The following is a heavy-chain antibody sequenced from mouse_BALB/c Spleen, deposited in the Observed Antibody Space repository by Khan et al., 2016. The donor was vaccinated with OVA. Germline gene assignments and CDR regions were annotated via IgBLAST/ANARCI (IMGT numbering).Heavy chain of an antibody. CDR3: VRSRYYGSSYFDY. CDR2: ILPGSGNT. V-gene: IGHV1-9*01. D-gene: IGHD1-1*01. J-gene: IGHJ2*01. Sequence: QVQLKQSGPELMKPGASVKISCKATGYTFSGYWIEWVKQRPGHGLEWIGEILPGSGNTKYNEKFTGKATLTADTSSNTAYMQLSSLTSEDSAVYYCVRSRYYGSSYFDYWGQGSTLTVFS. CDR1: GYTFSGYW.